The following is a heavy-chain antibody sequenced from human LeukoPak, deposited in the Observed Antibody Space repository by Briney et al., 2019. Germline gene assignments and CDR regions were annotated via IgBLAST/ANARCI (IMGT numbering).Heavy chain of an antibody. CDR2: IFTGDSDT. CDR3: ARVSRYSGYEGDAFDI. J-gene: IGHJ3*02. CDR1: GYSFTSYW. V-gene: IGHV5-51*01. Sequence: GESLKISCKGSGYSFTSYWIGWVRQMPGKGLEWMGIIFTGDSDTRYSPSFQGQVTISADKSISTAYLQWSSLKASDTAMYYCARVSRYSGYEGDAFDIWGQGTKVTVSS. D-gene: IGHD5-12*01.